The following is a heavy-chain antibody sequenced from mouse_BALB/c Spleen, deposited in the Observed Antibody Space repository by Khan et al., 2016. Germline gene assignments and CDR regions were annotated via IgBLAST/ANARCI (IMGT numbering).Heavy chain of an antibody. J-gene: IGHJ3*01. CDR1: GFTFSSYG. V-gene: IGHV5-6-3*01. D-gene: IGHD2-14*01. Sequence: EVELVESGGGLVQPGGSLKLSCAASGFTFSSYGMSWVRQTPDKRLELVATINSNGGSTYYPDSVKGRFTISRDNAKNTLYLQMSSLKSEDTAMYYCARRGYDVTYWGQGTLVTVSA. CDR2: INSNGGST. CDR3: ARRGYDVTY.